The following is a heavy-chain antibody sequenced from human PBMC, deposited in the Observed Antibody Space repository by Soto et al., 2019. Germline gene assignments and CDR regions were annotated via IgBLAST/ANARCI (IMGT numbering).Heavy chain of an antibody. CDR1: GGSFSGGGYY. CDR2: ISYSGNT. V-gene: IGHV4-31*03. Sequence: QVQLQESGPGLVEPSQTLSLTCTVSGGSFSGGGYYWSWIRQHPGKGLEWMGYISYSGNTKYKPSLQSRITISVDTSENQFSLRLTSVTAADTAIYFCARTSIFGVVLNAFDIWGQGTLVTVSS. D-gene: IGHD3-3*01. CDR3: ARTSIFGVVLNAFDI. J-gene: IGHJ3*02.